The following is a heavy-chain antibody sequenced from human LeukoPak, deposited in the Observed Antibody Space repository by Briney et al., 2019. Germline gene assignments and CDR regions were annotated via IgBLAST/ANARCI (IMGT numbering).Heavy chain of an antibody. V-gene: IGHV3-7*01. Sequence: PGGSLRLTCAASGFTFSSYWMSWVRQAPGKGLEWVANIKQDGSEKYYVDSVKGRFTISRDNAKNSLYLQMNSLRAEDTAVYYCALTYSSGQRGAFDIWGQGTMVTVSS. D-gene: IGHD6-19*01. CDR2: IKQDGSEK. CDR1: GFTFSSYW. CDR3: ALTYSSGQRGAFDI. J-gene: IGHJ3*02.